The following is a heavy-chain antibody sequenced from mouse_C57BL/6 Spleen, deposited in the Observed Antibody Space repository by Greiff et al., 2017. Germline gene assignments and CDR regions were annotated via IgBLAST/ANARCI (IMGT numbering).Heavy chain of an antibody. V-gene: IGHV1-69*01. J-gene: IGHJ1*03. CDR1: GYTFTSYW. CDR3: ARFGGLRRYFDV. Sequence: QVQLQQSGAELVMPGASVKLSCKASGYTFTSYWMHWVKQRPGQGLEWIGEIDPSDSYTNYNQKFKGKSTLTVDKSSSTAYMQLSSLTSEDSAVYYCARFGGLRRYFDVWGTGTTVTVSS. CDR2: IDPSDSYT. D-gene: IGHD2-4*01.